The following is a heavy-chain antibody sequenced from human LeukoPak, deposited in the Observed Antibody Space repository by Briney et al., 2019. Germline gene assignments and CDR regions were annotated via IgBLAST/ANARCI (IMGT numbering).Heavy chain of an antibody. Sequence: GGSLRLSCAASGFTFSRYAMNWVRQAPGKGLEWVSSINGSGGGTYYADSVKGRFTISRDNSKNTLYLQMNSLRAEDTAVYYCAKGYGSGTYYPLQYYYYAMDVWGQGTTVTVSS. J-gene: IGHJ6*02. D-gene: IGHD3-10*01. CDR3: AKGYGSGTYYPLQYYYYAMDV. CDR2: INGSGGGT. CDR1: GFTFSRYA. V-gene: IGHV3-23*01.